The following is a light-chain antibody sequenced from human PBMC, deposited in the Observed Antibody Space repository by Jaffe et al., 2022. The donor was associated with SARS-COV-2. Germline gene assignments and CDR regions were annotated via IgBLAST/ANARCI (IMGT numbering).Light chain of an antibody. Sequence: QSALTQPASVSGSPGQSITISCTGTSSDVGGYNYVSWYQQHPGKAPQLMIYDVTNRPSGVSNRFSGSKSGYTASLTISGLQAEDEADYYCTSFSSSSTLYVFGTGTKVTVL. J-gene: IGLJ1*01. CDR1: SSDVGGYNY. CDR2: DVT. CDR3: TSFSSSSTLYV. V-gene: IGLV2-14*03.